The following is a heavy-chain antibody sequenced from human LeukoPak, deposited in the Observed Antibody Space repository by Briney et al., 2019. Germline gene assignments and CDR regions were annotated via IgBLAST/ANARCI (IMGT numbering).Heavy chain of an antibody. V-gene: IGHV3-53*01. Sequence: PGGSLRLSCAASGFTFDDYGMSWVRQAPGKGLEWVSVIDSGGNTYHVDSVKGRFTISRDNSKNTVYLQMNSLRAEDTAVYYCTREMADWGQGTLVTVSS. D-gene: IGHD5-24*01. CDR2: IDSGGNT. CDR1: GFTFDDYG. CDR3: TREMAD. J-gene: IGHJ4*02.